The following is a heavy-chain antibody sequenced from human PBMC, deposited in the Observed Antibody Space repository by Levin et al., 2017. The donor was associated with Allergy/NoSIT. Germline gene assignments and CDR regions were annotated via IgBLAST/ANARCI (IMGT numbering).Heavy chain of an antibody. CDR1: GFTFSSYG. J-gene: IGHJ4*02. CDR2: ISYDGSNT. V-gene: IGHV3-30*18. Sequence: PGGSLRLSCAASGFTFSSYGLHWVRQAPGKGLEWVTFISYDGSNTYYADSVKGRFTISRDNSKNTLYLQMNSLRAEDTAVYYWAKGLAAPGTFDYWGQGTLVTVSS. D-gene: IGHD6-13*01. CDR3: AKGLAAPGTFDY.